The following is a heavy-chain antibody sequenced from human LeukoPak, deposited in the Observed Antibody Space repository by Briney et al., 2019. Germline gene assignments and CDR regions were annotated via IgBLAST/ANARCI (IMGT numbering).Heavy chain of an antibody. CDR2: ISGSGDST. V-gene: IGHV3-23*01. CDR1: GFTFSTYA. Sequence: GKSLRLSCAASGFTFSTYAMSWVRQAPGKGLEWVSAISGSGDSTYYADSVKGRFTISRDNSKNTLYLQMNSLRAEDTAVYYCAKASYGLIDSWGQGTLVTVSS. J-gene: IGHJ4*02. CDR3: AKASYGLIDS. D-gene: IGHD3-10*01.